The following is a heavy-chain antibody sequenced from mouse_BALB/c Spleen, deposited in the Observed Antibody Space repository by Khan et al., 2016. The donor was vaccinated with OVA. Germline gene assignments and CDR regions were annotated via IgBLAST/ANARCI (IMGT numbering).Heavy chain of an antibody. CDR2: IWSGGST. V-gene: IGHV2-4-1*01. J-gene: IGHJ3*01. Sequence: VQLQESGPGLVQPSQNLSITCTVSGFSLITYGVHWVRQSPGKGLEWLGVIWSGGSTDYNEAFISRLSISKDNSKSQVFFKMNSLQSDDTAIYYGAGSAYGYDFTYWGRGTLVTVSS. CDR3: AGSAYGYDFTY. CDR1: GFSLITYG. D-gene: IGHD2-2*01.